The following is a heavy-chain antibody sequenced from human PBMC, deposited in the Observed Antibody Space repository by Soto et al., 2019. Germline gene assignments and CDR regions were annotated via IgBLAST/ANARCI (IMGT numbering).Heavy chain of an antibody. D-gene: IGHD5-18*01. Sequence: VASVKVSCKASGYTFTGYYMHWVRQAPGQGLEWVGWINPNSGGTNYAQKFQGWVTMTRDTSISTAYMELSRLRSDDTAVYYCARSGYSYGRNYYYGMDVWGQGTTVTVSS. V-gene: IGHV1-2*04. CDR2: INPNSGGT. J-gene: IGHJ6*02. CDR3: ARSGYSYGRNYYYGMDV. CDR1: GYTFTGYY.